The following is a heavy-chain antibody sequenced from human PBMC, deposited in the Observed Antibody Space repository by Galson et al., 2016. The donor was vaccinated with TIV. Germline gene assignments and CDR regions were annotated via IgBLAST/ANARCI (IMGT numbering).Heavy chain of an antibody. Sequence: SVKVSCKASGYTFTDYYIHWVRQAPGQELEWMGWINPNSGGTMYAQKFQGWVTMTRDTSITTAYMELSRLKSDDTAVYYCAKIGQEHDAFDIWGQGTMVTVFS. J-gene: IGHJ3*02. CDR2: INPNSGGT. V-gene: IGHV1-2*04. CDR3: AKIGQEHDAFDI. CDR1: GYTFTDYY. D-gene: IGHD1/OR15-1a*01.